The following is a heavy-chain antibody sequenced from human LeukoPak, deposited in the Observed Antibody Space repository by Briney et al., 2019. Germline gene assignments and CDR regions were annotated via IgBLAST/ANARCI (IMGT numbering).Heavy chain of an antibody. CDR2: INHSGST. CDR1: GGSFSGYY. D-gene: IGHD4-17*01. V-gene: IGHV4-34*01. Sequence: PSETLSLTCAVYGGSFSGYYWSWIRQPPGKGLEWIGEINHSGSTNYNPSLKSRVTISVGTSKNQFSLKLSSVTAADTAVYYCASYGDYSPGAFDIWGQGTMVTVSS. CDR3: ASYGDYSPGAFDI. J-gene: IGHJ3*02.